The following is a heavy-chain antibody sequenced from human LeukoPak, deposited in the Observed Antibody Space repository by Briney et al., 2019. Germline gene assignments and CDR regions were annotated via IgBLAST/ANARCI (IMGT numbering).Heavy chain of an antibody. CDR1: GDTFTNYY. V-gene: IGHV1-46*01. CDR3: ARWAGARPGGYYDFWTGPYDY. Sequence: GASVKVSCTASGDTFTNYYMHWVRQAPGQGLEWMGIINPTGDSTRYAQKFQGRVTMTRDTSTSTVYMELSSLRSEDTAVYYCARWAGARPGGYYDFWTGPYDYWGQGSLVTVSS. CDR2: INPTGDST. D-gene: IGHD3-3*01. J-gene: IGHJ4*02.